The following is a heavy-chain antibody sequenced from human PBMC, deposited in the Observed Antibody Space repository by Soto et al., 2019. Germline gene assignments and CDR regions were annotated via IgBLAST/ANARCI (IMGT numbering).Heavy chain of an antibody. D-gene: IGHD3-3*01. CDR2: INPNSGGT. J-gene: IGHJ6*02. Sequence: GSAVKVSCKASGYTFTGYYMHWVRQAPGQGLEWMGWINPNSGGTNYAQKFQGWVTMTRDTSISTAYMELSRLRSDDTAVYYCARDGLYYDFSSGYYKSYYYGMDVWGQGTTVTVSS. CDR1: GYTFTGYY. V-gene: IGHV1-2*04. CDR3: ARDGLYYDFSSGYYKSYYYGMDV.